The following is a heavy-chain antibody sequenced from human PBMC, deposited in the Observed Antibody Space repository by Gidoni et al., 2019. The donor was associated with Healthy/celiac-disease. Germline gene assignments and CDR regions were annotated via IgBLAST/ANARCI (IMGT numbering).Heavy chain of an antibody. CDR3: AGGDLAFDI. CDR1: GFTFSSYA. Sequence: QVQLVESGGGVVQPGRSLRLSCAASGFTFSSYAMHWVRQAPGKGLEWVAVISYDGSNKYYADSVKGRFTISRDNSKNTLYLQMNSLRAEDTAVYYCAGGDLAFDIWGQGTMVTVSS. J-gene: IGHJ3*02. CDR2: ISYDGSNK. V-gene: IGHV3-30-3*01.